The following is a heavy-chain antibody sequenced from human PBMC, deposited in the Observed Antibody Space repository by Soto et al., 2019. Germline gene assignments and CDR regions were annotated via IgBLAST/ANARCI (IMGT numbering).Heavy chain of an antibody. CDR2: ISGSGRNT. CDR1: GFTFSSYA. D-gene: IGHD3-3*01. Sequence: GGSLRLSCAASGFTFSSYAMIWVRQAPGRGLEWVSGISGSGRNTYYADSVKGRFTISRDYSKNTLYLQMISLRAEDTAVYYCAKGGTTFWSAYPDYWGQGTLVTVSS. J-gene: IGHJ4*02. CDR3: AKGGTTFWSAYPDY. V-gene: IGHV3-23*01.